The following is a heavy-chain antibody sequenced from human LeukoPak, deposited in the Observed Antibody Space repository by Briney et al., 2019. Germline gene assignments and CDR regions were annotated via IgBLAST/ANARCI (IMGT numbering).Heavy chain of an antibody. CDR3: ARDPPYYDILTGYYSDGDY. D-gene: IGHD3-9*01. CDR2: INSDGSST. J-gene: IGHJ4*02. CDR1: GFTFSNYW. Sequence: GGSLRLSCAGSGFTFSNYWMHWVRQAPGKGLVWVSRINSDGSSTTYADSVKGRFTIPRDNAKNSLYLQMNSLRAEDTAVYYCARDPPYYDILTGYYSDGDYWGQGTLVTVSS. V-gene: IGHV3-74*01.